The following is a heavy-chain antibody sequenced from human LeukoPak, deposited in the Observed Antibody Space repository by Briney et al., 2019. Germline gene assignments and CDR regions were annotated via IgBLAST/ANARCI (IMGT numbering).Heavy chain of an antibody. V-gene: IGHV3-33*01. J-gene: IGHJ4*02. D-gene: IGHD1-14*01. CDR3: TRYNNDHFDY. CDR2: VAYDGSRA. CDR1: GFTFGGYG. Sequence: GGSLRLSCAGSGFTFGGYGMHWFRQTPGKGLEWVAVVAYDGSRAFYADSVKGRFTISRDNSKNTMSVQMDDLRAEDTAVYYCTRYNNDHFDYWGQGTLVIVSS.